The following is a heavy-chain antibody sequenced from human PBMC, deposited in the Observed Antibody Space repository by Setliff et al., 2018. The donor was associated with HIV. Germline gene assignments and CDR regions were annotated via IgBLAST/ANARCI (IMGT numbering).Heavy chain of an antibody. V-gene: IGHV4-61*02. CDR2: IYPSGGT. Sequence: LSLTCTVSGAAVPSVSYYWTWIRQPAGKGLEWIGRIYPSGGTNYNPSLKNRVTISIDKSKNQFSLQLTSVTAADTAVYYCALAPRMIGETWDLFDPWGQGTLVTVSS. J-gene: IGHJ5*02. D-gene: IGHD2-21*01. CDR1: GAAVPSVSYY. CDR3: ALAPRMIGETWDLFDP.